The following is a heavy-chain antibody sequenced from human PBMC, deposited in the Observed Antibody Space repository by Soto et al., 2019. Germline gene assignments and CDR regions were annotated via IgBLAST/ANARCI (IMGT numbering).Heavy chain of an antibody. J-gene: IGHJ5*02. V-gene: IGHV4-4*07. D-gene: IGHD2-15*01. Sequence: ASETLSLTCTVSGGSISSYYWSWIRQPAGKGLEWIGRIYTSGSTNYNPSLKSRVTMSVDTSKNQCSLKLSSVTAADTAVYYCARATGYWSGGSCYGAFDLWGEGRLVTVSS. CDR1: GGSISSYY. CDR2: IYTSGST. CDR3: ARATGYWSGGSCYGAFDL.